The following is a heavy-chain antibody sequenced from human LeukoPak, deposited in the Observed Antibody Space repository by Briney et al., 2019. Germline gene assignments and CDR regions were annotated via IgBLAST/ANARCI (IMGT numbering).Heavy chain of an antibody. D-gene: IGHD3-16*01. V-gene: IGHV4-31*03. J-gene: IGHJ3*02. CDR3: GREGGARLGGGAFDI. CDR2: IYYSGST. CDR1: GGSISSGGYY. Sequence: SETLSLTCTVSGGSISSGGYYWSWIRQHPGKGLECIGYIYYSGSTYYNPSLKSRVTISVDTSKNQFSLKLSSVTFADTAVYYCGREGGARLGGGAFDIWGQGTMVTVSS.